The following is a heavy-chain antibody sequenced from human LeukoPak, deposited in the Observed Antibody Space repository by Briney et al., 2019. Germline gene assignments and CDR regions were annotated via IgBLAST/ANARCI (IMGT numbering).Heavy chain of an antibody. CDR3: AREPLLWFGELLWDV. V-gene: IGHV1-69*04. Sequence: EASVTVSCKASGGTFSSYAISWVRQAPGQGLEWMGRIIPILGIANYAQKFQGRVTITADKSTSTAYMELSSLRSEDTAVYYCAREPLLWFGELLWDVWGQGTTVTVSS. D-gene: IGHD3-10*01. CDR1: GGTFSSYA. J-gene: IGHJ6*02. CDR2: IIPILGIA.